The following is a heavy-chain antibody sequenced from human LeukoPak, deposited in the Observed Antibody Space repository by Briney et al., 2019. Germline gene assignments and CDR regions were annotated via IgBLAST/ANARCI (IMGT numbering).Heavy chain of an antibody. CDR2: IYYSGST. Sequence: SETLSLTCTVSGGSISSYYWSWIRQPPGKGLEWIGYIYYSGSTNYNPSLKSRVTISVDTSKNQFSLKLSSVTAADTAVYYCANYGYEWAFDIWGQGTMVTVSS. CDR1: GGSISSYY. D-gene: IGHD5-12*01. V-gene: IGHV4-59*08. J-gene: IGHJ3*02. CDR3: ANYGYEWAFDI.